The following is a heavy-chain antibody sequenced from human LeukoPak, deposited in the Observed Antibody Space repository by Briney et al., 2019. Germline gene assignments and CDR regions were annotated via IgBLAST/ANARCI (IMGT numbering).Heavy chain of an antibody. CDR1: GGSFSGHY. CDR3: ASLVHYDFWSGYFRPSDAIDV. CDR2: INHGGST. D-gene: IGHD3-3*01. J-gene: IGHJ3*01. Sequence: PSETLSLTCAVYGGSFSGHYWRWIRQPPGRGLEWLAEINHGGSTSYSPSLKSRASISADKSKNQFSLRLTSVTAADTAVYYCASLVHYDFWSGYFRPSDAIDVWGQGTAVTVSS. V-gene: IGHV4-34*01.